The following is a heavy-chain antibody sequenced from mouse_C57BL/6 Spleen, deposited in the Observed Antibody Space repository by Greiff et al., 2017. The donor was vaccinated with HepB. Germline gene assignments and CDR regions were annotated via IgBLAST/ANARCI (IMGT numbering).Heavy chain of an antibody. CDR2: ISDGGSYT. Sequence: EVMLVESGGGLVKPGGSLKLSCAASGFTFSSYAMSWVRQTPEKRLEWVATISDGGSYTYYPDNVKGRFTISRDNAKNNLYLQMSHLKSEDTAMYYCARDPTIVTGAYWGQGTLVTVSA. CDR3: ARDPTIVTGAY. CDR1: GFTFSSYA. V-gene: IGHV5-4*01. J-gene: IGHJ3*01. D-gene: IGHD2-5*01.